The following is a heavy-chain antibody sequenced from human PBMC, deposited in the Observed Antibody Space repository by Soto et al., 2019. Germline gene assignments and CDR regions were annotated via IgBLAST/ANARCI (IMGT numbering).Heavy chain of an antibody. V-gene: IGHV1-2*02. D-gene: IGHD6-13*01. CDR3: ARDRDSSSWYGGGNWFDP. J-gene: IGHJ5*02. CDR2: INPNSGGT. CDR1: GYTFTGYY. Sequence: QVQLVQSGAEVKKPGASVKVSCKASGYTFTGYYMHWVRQAPGQGLEWMGWINPNSGGTNYAQKFQGRVTITADESTSTAYMELSSLRSEDTAVYYCARDRDSSSWYGGGNWFDPWGQGTLVTVSS.